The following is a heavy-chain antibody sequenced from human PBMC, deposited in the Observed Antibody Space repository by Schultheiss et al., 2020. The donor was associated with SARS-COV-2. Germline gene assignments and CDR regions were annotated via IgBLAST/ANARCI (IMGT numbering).Heavy chain of an antibody. CDR1: GGSFSGYY. D-gene: IGHD2/OR15-2a*01. J-gene: IGHJ4*02. Sequence: GSLRLSCAVYGGSFSGYYWSWIRQPPGKGLEWIGYIYYSGSTNYNPSLKSRVTISVDTSKNQFSLKLSSVTAADTAVYYCARGPPLLGDYWGQGTLVTVSS. V-gene: IGHV4-59*01. CDR2: IYYSGST. CDR3: ARGPPLLGDY.